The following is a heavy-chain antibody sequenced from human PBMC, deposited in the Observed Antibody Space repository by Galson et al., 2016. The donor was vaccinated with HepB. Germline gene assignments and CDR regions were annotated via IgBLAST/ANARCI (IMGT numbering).Heavy chain of an antibody. CDR1: GFTFSMYG. CDR2: ISGSRGNT. CDR3: AMISWSTSSGFGY. J-gene: IGHJ4*02. D-gene: IGHD3-22*01. V-gene: IGHV3-23*01. Sequence: SLRLSCAASGFTFSMYGMSWVRQAPGKGLEWVSSISGSRGNTYYADFVKGRFTISRDNSKNTVYLQMSSLRVDDTAVYYCAMISWSTSSGFGYWGQGTLVTVSS.